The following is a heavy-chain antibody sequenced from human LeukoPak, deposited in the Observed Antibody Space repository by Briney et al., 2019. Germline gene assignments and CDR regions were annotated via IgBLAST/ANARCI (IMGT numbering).Heavy chain of an antibody. CDR1: GGSISSYY. CDR3: ARGALGFTVSYYYYMDV. Sequence: SETLSLTSTVSGGSISSYYWSWIRQPPGKGLEWIGYIYYSGSTNYNPSLKSRVTISVDTSKNQFSLKLSSVTAADTAVYYCARGALGFTVSYYYYMDVWGKGTTVTISS. V-gene: IGHV4-59*01. J-gene: IGHJ6*03. CDR2: IYYSGST. D-gene: IGHD2-8*02.